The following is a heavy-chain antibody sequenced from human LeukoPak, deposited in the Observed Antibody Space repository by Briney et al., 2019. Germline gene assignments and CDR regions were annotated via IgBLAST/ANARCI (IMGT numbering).Heavy chain of an antibody. D-gene: IGHD2-2*02. V-gene: IGHV3-48*04. J-gene: IGHJ4*02. Sequence: GGSLRLSCVASGFTFSDYSINWLRQAPGKGLEWVSYISSGSSTIYYADSVKGRFTTSRDNAKNSLYLQMNSLRAEDTAVYYCGRGFSIVPAGIPDYWGLGTLVTVSS. CDR3: GRGFSIVPAGIPDY. CDR1: GFTFSDYS. CDR2: ISSGSSTI.